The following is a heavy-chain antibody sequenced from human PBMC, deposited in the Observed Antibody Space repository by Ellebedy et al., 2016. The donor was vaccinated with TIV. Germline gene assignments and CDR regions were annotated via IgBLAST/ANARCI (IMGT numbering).Heavy chain of an antibody. J-gene: IGHJ4*02. V-gene: IGHV3-23*01. Sequence: PGGSLRLSCAASGFTFSNYAMTWVRQAPGKGLEWVSTISVSGVNTYYVDSVKGRFTISRDSSKNILYLQMNNLRAEDTAVYYCAKDESRISDSWGQGTLVTVSS. D-gene: IGHD2-15*01. CDR1: GFTFSNYA. CDR3: AKDESRISDS. CDR2: ISVSGVNT.